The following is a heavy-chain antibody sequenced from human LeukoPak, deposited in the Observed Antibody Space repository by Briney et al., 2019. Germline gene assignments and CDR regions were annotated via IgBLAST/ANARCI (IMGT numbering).Heavy chain of an antibody. D-gene: IGHD6-6*01. V-gene: IGHV3-21*01. CDR1: GFTFSIYS. Sequence: GGSLRLSCVASGFTFSIYSMNWVRQAPGKGLEWVLSISSSSSYIFYADSVKGRFTISRDNAKNSLYLQMNSLTAEDTAMYYCARGGVEYGRSSGVDYWGQGTLVTVSS. CDR2: ISSSSSYI. CDR3: ARGGVEYGRSSGVDY. J-gene: IGHJ4*02.